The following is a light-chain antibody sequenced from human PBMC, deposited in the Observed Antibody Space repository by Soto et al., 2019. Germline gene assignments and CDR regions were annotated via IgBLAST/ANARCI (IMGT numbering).Light chain of an antibody. CDR3: QQYASSPLT. Sequence: EIVLTQSPGTLSLSPGERATLSCRASQSVGRDYLAWYQQKPGQAPRLLIYHASNRATGIPDRFSGSGSGTDFTLTISRLEPEDFAEFYCQQYASSPLTFGGVTKVEIK. J-gene: IGKJ4*01. V-gene: IGKV3-20*01. CDR1: QSVGRDY. CDR2: HAS.